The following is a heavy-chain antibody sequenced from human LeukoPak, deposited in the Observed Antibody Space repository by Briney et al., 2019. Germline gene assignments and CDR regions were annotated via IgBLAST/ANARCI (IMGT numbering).Heavy chain of an antibody. CDR1: EYTFTGYY. CDR3: ARSPTITMVRGQGVEFDP. J-gene: IGHJ5*02. CDR2: INPNSGGT. Sequence: ASVKVSCKASEYTFTGYYMHWVRQAPGQGLEWMGWINPNSGGTNYAQKFQGRVTMTRDTSISTAYMELSRLRSDDTAVYYCARSPTITMVRGQGVEFDPWGQGTLVTVSS. D-gene: IGHD3-10*01. V-gene: IGHV1-2*02.